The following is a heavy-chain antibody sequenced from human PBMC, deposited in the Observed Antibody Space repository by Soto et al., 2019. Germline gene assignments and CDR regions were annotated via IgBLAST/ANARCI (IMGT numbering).Heavy chain of an antibody. D-gene: IGHD3-3*01. CDR2: ISYDGSNK. J-gene: IGHJ6*02. Sequence: QVQLVESGGGVVQPGRTLRLSCAASGFTFSSYGIHWVRQAPGKGLEGVAVISYDGSNKNYEDSGKSRFTSSRYNSKNAQILQMNGLGAEDTVVYYCAKEVWSGPMDVWGQGSTVSVCS. CDR1: GFTFSSYG. CDR3: AKEVWSGPMDV. V-gene: IGHV3-30*18.